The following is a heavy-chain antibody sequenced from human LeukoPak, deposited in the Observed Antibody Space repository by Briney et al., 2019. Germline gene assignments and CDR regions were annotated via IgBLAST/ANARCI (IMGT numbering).Heavy chain of an antibody. D-gene: IGHD1-26*01. J-gene: IGHJ4*02. CDR2: IIPILGIA. Sequence: ASVKVSCKAYGGTFSSYAISWVRQAPGQGLEWMGRIIPILGIANYAQKFQGRVTITADKSTSTAYMELSSLRSEDRAVYYCARDVGQLPTPHYWGQGTLVTVSS. V-gene: IGHV1-69*04. CDR1: GGTFSSYA. CDR3: ARDVGQLPTPHY.